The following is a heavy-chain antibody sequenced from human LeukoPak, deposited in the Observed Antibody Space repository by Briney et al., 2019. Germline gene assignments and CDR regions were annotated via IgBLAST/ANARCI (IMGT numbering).Heavy chain of an antibody. CDR3: ASYSGIYSAFEI. D-gene: IGHD1-26*01. J-gene: IGHJ3*02. CDR2: IYYGGTS. Sequence: PSETPSLTCTVSGDSISSSGYYWGWIRQSPAKGLEWIGSIYYGGTSYYNPSFKSRVAISVDTSKNHFSLTLNAVTAADTAVYYCASYSGIYSAFEIWSQGTLVTVSS. V-gene: IGHV4-39*07. CDR1: GDSISSSGYY.